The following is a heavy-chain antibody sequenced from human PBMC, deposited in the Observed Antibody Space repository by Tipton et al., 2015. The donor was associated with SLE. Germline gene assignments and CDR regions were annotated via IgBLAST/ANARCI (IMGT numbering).Heavy chain of an antibody. V-gene: IGHV3-23*03. CDR3: VKDARTYVNFDYYYDV. D-gene: IGHD5-12*01. Sequence: GSLRLSCAASGLNFGIFGINWVRQIPGRGLEWLAISYRGGPTYYADSVKGRFTVSRDESTSTLYLQMDSLTGGDTAVYYCVKDARTYVNFDYYYDVWGRGTLVTVSP. CDR2: ISYRGGPT. CDR1: GLNFGIFG. J-gene: IGHJ2*01.